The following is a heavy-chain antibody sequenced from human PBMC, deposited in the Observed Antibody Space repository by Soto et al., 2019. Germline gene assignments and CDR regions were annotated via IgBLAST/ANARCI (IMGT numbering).Heavy chain of an antibody. J-gene: IGHJ5*02. CDR2: INHSGST. Sequence: QVQLQQWGAGLLKPSETLSLTCAVYGGSFSGYYWSWIRQPPGEGLEWIGEINHSGSTNYNPSLKSRVTISVDTSKNQSSLKLSSVTAADTAVYYCARAGPRSYYGSGRNNWFDPWGQGTLVTVSS. V-gene: IGHV4-34*01. CDR3: ARAGPRSYYGSGRNNWFDP. CDR1: GGSFSGYY. D-gene: IGHD3-10*01.